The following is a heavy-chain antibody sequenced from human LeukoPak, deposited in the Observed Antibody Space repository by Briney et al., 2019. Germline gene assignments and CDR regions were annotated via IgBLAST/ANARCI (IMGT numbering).Heavy chain of an antibody. CDR1: GGSISSYY. D-gene: IGHD3-22*01. Sequence: SETLSLTCTVSGGSISSYYWSWIRQPPGKGLEWIGYIYYTGSTSYNPSLKSRVTISADTSKNQFSLKVSSVTAADTAVYYCAGIDYYDSSGYYEDYWGQGTLVTVSS. CDR3: AGIDYYDSSGYYEDY. J-gene: IGHJ4*02. V-gene: IGHV4-59*08. CDR2: IYYTGST.